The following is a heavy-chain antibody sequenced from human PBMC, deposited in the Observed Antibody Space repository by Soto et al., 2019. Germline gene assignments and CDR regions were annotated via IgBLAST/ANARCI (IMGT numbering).Heavy chain of an antibody. CDR2: IWYDGSNK. CDR1: GFTFSSYG. D-gene: IGHD3-3*01. J-gene: IGHJ6*03. Sequence: EGSLRLSCAASGFTFSSYGMHWVRQAPGKGLEWVAVIWYDGSNKYYADSVKGRFTISRDNSKNTLYLQMNSLRAEDTAVYYCARDAQGADFWSGYYTTFDYYYMDVWGKGTTVTVSS. V-gene: IGHV3-33*01. CDR3: ARDAQGADFWSGYYTTFDYYYMDV.